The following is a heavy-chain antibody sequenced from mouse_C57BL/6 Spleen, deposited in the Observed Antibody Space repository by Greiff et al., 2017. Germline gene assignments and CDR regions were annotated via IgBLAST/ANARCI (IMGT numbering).Heavy chain of an antibody. CDR2: IDPSDSYT. V-gene: IGHV1-69*01. CDR3: ARPYSTTVVPFAY. J-gene: IGHJ3*01. CDR1: GYTFTSYW. D-gene: IGHD1-1*01. Sequence: QVQLQQPGAELVMPGASVKLSCKASGYTFTSYWMHRVKQRPGQGLEWIGEIDPSDSYTNYNQKFKGKSTLTVDKSSSTAYMQLSSLTSEDSAVYYCARPYSTTVVPFAYWGQGTLVTVSA.